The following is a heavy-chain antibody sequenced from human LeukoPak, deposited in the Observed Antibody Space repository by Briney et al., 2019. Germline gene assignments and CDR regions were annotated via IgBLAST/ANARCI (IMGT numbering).Heavy chain of an antibody. D-gene: IGHD2/OR15-2a*01. J-gene: IGHJ5*02. CDR1: GFTVSSNS. CDR3: VCATLA. Sequence: GGSLRLSCTVSGFTVSSNSMSWVRQAPGKGLEWVSFIYSDNTHYSDSVKGRFTISRDNSKNMVWLQMNSLRAEDTALYYCVCATLAWGQGTLVTVSS. V-gene: IGHV3-66*03. CDR2: IYSDNT.